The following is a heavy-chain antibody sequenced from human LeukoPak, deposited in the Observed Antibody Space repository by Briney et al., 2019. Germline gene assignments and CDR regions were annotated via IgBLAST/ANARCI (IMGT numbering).Heavy chain of an antibody. D-gene: IGHD3-9*01. CDR1: GGSISSYY. J-gene: IGHJ4*02. V-gene: IGHV4-4*07. Sequence: SETLSLTCTVSGGSISSYYWSWIRQPAGKGLEWIGRIYTSGSTNYNPSLKSRVTMSVDTSKNQFSLKLSSVTAADTAVYYCAGMYYDILTGQSDYWGQGTLVTVST. CDR2: IYTSGST. CDR3: AGMYYDILTGQSDY.